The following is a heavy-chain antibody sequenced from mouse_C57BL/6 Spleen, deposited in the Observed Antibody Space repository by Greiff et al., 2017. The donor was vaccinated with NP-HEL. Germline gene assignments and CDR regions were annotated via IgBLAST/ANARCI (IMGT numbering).Heavy chain of an antibody. D-gene: IGHD1-2*01. V-gene: IGHV3-2*02. CDR2: ISYSGST. J-gene: IGHJ2*01. CDR3: ARTARIKY. CDR1: GYSITSGYG. Sequence: EVQGVESGPGLVKPSQSLSLTCTVTGYSITSGYGWNWIRQFPGNKLEWMGYISYSGSTNYNPSLKSRISNTRDTSKNQFFLQLNSVNTEDTATYYCARTARIKYWGQGTTLTVSS.